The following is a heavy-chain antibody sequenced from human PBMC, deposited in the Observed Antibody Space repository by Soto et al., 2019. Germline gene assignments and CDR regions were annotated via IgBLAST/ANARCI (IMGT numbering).Heavy chain of an antibody. CDR3: SSDGKGCSRDGYKSLRGWFDP. Sequence: SETLSLTCTVPGGSISSGDYYWSWSRQPPGKGLEWIGYIYYSGSTYYTPSPKSRVTKSVDTSKNQFSLTLSSVTAADTAVYYGSSDGKGCSRDGYKSLRGWFDPWGQGTLVTVSS. V-gene: IGHV4-30-4*01. D-gene: IGHD2-2*01. CDR1: GGSISSGDYY. J-gene: IGHJ5*02. CDR2: IYYSGST.